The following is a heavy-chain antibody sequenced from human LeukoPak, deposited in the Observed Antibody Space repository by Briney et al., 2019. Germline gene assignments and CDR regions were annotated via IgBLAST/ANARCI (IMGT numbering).Heavy chain of an antibody. V-gene: IGHV4-39*07. CDR3: ARTTFRERTMVRGVIPVFDY. J-gene: IGHJ4*02. CDR1: GGSISSSSYY. Sequence: SETLSLTCSVSGGSISSSSYYWGWIRQPPGKGLEWIGSMYYRGSTYYNPSLKSRVTISVDTSKNQSSLKLTSVTAADTAVYYCARTTFRERTMVRGVIPVFDYWGQGTLVTVSS. D-gene: IGHD3-10*01. CDR2: MYYRGST.